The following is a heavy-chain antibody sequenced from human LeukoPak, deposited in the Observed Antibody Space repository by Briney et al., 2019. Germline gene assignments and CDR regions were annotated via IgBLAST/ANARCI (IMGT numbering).Heavy chain of an antibody. CDR3: ARTSGYSYGHHFDY. V-gene: IGHV3-7*03. Sequence: GGSLRLSCAVSGFTFSGFWMSWSRQAPGKGLEWVASINSDGSEGYYADVVKGRFTISRDNAKNSLYLQINSLRAEDTAVYYCARTSGYSYGHHFDYWGQGTLVTVSS. CDR1: GFTFSGFW. J-gene: IGHJ4*02. D-gene: IGHD5-18*01. CDR2: INSDGSEG.